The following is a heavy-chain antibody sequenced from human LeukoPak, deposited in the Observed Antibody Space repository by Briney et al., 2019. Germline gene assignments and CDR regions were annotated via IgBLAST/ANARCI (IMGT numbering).Heavy chain of an antibody. CDR3: ARTGYSSSWRFDY. V-gene: IGHV4-39*07. Sequence: PSETLSLTCTVSGGSISSSSYYWGWIRQPPGKGLEWIGSIYYSGSTYYNPSLKSRVTISVDTSKNQFSLKLSSVTAADTAVYYCARTGYSSSWRFDYWGQGTLVTVSS. D-gene: IGHD6-13*01. CDR2: IYYSGST. CDR1: GGSISSSSYY. J-gene: IGHJ4*02.